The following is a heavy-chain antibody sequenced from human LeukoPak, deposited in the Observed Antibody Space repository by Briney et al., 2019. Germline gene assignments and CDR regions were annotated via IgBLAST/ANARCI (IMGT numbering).Heavy chain of an antibody. CDR1: GFSFNTLGVG. Sequence: SGPTLVKPTQTLTLTCTFSGFSFNTLGVGVGWIRQPLGEALEWLALIYWDDDKRYSPSLKNRLAITKDTSRNQVVLTMTNMDPVDTATYFCAHRPISVINGTGGLDHWGQGTLVTVSS. CDR2: IYWDDDK. V-gene: IGHV2-5*02. J-gene: IGHJ4*02. D-gene: IGHD2-8*01. CDR3: AHRPISVINGTGGLDH.